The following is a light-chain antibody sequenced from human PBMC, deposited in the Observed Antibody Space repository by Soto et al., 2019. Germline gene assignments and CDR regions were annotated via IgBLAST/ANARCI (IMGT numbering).Light chain of an antibody. V-gene: IGLV2-14*03. Sequence: QSALTQSASVSGSRGQSITISCTGTSSDVGIFNYVSWYQHHPGKVPRLMIYDVSHRPSGVSNRFSGSKSGNTASLTISGLQAEDEADYYCSSYSSTSTPVVFGGGTKLPVL. CDR3: SSYSSTSTPVV. CDR1: SSDVGIFNY. J-gene: IGLJ2*01. CDR2: DVS.